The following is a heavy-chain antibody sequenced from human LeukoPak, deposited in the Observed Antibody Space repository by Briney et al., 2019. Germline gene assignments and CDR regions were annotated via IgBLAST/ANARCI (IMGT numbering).Heavy chain of an antibody. Sequence: GESLKISCKGSGYSFTSYWIGWVRQMPGKGLEWMGIIYPGDSDTRYSPSFQGQVTTSADKSISTAYLQWSSLKASDTAMYYCARLESIMITFGGVIGLTYFDYWGQGTLVTVSS. CDR1: GYSFTSYW. V-gene: IGHV5-51*01. CDR2: IYPGDSDT. J-gene: IGHJ4*02. CDR3: ARLESIMITFGGVIGLTYFDY. D-gene: IGHD3-16*02.